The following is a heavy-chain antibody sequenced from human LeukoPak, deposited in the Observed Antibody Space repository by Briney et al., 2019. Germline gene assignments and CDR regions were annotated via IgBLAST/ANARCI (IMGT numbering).Heavy chain of an antibody. D-gene: IGHD3-10*01. V-gene: IGHV4-34*01. J-gene: IGHJ3*02. Sequence: TSETLSLTCAVYGGSFSGYYWSWIRQPPGKGLEWIGEINHSGSTNYNPSLKSRVTISVDTSKNQFSLKLNSVTAADTAVYYCVKSNGYGLVDIWGQGTMVTASS. CDR1: GGSFSGYY. CDR2: INHSGST. CDR3: VKSNGYGLVDI.